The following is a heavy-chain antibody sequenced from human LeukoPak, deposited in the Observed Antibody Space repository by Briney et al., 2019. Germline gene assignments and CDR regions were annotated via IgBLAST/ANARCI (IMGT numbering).Heavy chain of an antibody. J-gene: IGHJ5*01. D-gene: IGHD3-10*01. V-gene: IGHV3-7*01. CDR3: AKEGAYPIITYDS. Sequence: GGSLRLSCAASGFTFSSYWMNWVRQAPGKGLEWVANIKRDGNEKNYVDSVRGRFSISRDNAKNSLYLQVDSLRAEDTAVYYCAKEGAYPIITYDSWGQGALVTVSS. CDR2: IKRDGNEK. CDR1: GFTFSSYW.